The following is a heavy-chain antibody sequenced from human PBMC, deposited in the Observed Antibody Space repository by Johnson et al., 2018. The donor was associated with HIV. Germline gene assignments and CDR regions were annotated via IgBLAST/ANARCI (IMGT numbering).Heavy chain of an antibody. D-gene: IGHD1-26*01. CDR2: ISWNSGSI. V-gene: IGHV3-9*01. Sequence: VQLVESGGGLVQPGRSLRLSCAASGFTFDDYAMHWVRQAPGKGLEWVSGISWNSGSIGYADSVKGRLTISRDNAKNSLYLQMNSLRAEDTAVYYCARDSERGFDIWGQGTMVTVSS. CDR3: ARDSERGFDI. J-gene: IGHJ3*02. CDR1: GFTFDDYA.